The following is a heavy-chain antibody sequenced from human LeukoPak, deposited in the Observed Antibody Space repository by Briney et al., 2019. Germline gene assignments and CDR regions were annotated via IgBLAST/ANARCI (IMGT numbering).Heavy chain of an antibody. J-gene: IGHJ3*02. CDR2: IIPILGIA. D-gene: IGHD5-18*01. CDR3: ARDLRRYSYGFGGYLDAFDI. CDR1: GGTFSSYA. V-gene: IGHV1-69*04. Sequence: SVKVSRKASGGTFSSYAISWVRQAPGQGLEWMGRIIPILGIANYAQKFQGRVTITADKSTSTAYMELSSLRSEDTAVYYCARDLRRYSYGFGGYLDAFDIWGQGTMVTVSS.